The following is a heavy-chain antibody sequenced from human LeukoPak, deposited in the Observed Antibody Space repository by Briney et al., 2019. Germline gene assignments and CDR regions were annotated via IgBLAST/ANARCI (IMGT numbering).Heavy chain of an antibody. V-gene: IGHV4-34*01. CDR2: INHSGST. Sequence: IPSETLSLTCAVYGGSFSGYYWSWIRQPPGKGLEWIGEINHSGSTNYNPFLKSRVTISVDTSKNQFSLKLSSVTAADTAVYYCARGSLAVAGTVFSRTYYFDYWGQGTLVTVSS. J-gene: IGHJ4*02. D-gene: IGHD6-19*01. CDR1: GGSFSGYY. CDR3: ARGSLAVAGTVFSRTYYFDY.